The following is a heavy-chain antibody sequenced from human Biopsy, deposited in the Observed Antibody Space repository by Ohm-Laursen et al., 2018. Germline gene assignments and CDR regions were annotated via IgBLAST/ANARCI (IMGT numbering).Heavy chain of an antibody. Sequence: ASVKVSCKAYGYSFASYGITWVRQAPGQGLEWMGRISGYNGNTLYAQKFQHRVTMTTDTSTSTAYMELRSLTSDDTAVYYCARISITRLLDYWGQGTLVTVSS. CDR2: ISGYNGNT. J-gene: IGHJ4*02. CDR1: GYSFASYG. V-gene: IGHV1-18*01. D-gene: IGHD3-3*01. CDR3: ARISITRLLDY.